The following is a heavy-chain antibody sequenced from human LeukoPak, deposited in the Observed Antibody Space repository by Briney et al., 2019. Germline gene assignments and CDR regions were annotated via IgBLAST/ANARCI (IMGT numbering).Heavy chain of an antibody. V-gene: IGHV3-23*01. J-gene: IGHJ4*02. CDR1: GFTFSMYA. Sequence: PGGSLRLSCAASGFTFSMYAMSWVRQAPGKGLEWVSVISVDGGGTYYADSVKGRFTISRGNSKSTLYLQMNSLRAEDTAVYYCAKDSVGVAGPDYWGQGSPVTVSS. D-gene: IGHD6-19*01. CDR2: ISVDGGGT. CDR3: AKDSVGVAGPDY.